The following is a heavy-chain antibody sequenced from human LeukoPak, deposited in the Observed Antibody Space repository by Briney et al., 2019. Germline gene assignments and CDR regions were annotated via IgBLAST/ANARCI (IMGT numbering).Heavy chain of an antibody. CDR2: ISAYNGNT. V-gene: IGHV1-18*01. J-gene: IGHJ3*02. CDR3: ARDVAAAQNDAFDI. D-gene: IGHD6-13*01. Sequence: GASVKVSCMASGYTFTSYGISWMRQAPGQGLEWMGWISAYNGNTNYAQKLQGRVTMTTDTSTSTAYMELRSLRSDDTAVYYCARDVAAAQNDAFDIWGQGTMVTVSS. CDR1: GYTFTSYG.